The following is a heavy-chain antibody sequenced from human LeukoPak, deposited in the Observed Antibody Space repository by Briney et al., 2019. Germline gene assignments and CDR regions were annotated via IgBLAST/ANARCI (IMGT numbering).Heavy chain of an antibody. CDR3: PRDYCSSTSCWRINNWFDP. Sequence: ASVKVSCKASGYTFTGYYMHWVRQAPGQGLEWMGWINPNSGGTNYAQKFQGRVTMTRDTSISTAYMELSRLRSDDTAVYYCPRDYCSSTSCWRINNWFDPWGQGTLVTVSS. CDR2: INPNSGGT. D-gene: IGHD2-2*01. J-gene: IGHJ5*02. V-gene: IGHV1-2*02. CDR1: GYTFTGYY.